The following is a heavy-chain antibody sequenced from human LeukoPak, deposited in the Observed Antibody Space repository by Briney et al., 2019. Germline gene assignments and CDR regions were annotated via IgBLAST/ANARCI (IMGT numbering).Heavy chain of an antibody. J-gene: IGHJ6*03. CDR2: IKQDGSEK. V-gene: IGHV3-7*01. CDR1: GFTFSSYW. CDR3: ARGVAAYYDILTGYPPVAGYYYYYYMDV. D-gene: IGHD3-9*01. Sequence: PGGSLRLSCAASGFTFSSYWMSWVRQAPGEGLEWVANIKQDGSEKYYVDSVKGRFTISRDNAKNSLYLQMNSLRAEDTAVYYCARGVAAYYDILTGYPPVAGYYYYYYMDVWGKGTTVTISS.